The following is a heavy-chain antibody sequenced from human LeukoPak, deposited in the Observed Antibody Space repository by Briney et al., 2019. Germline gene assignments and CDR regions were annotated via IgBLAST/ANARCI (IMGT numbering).Heavy chain of an antibody. CDR2: ISAYTGDT. J-gene: IGHJ5*02. CDR1: GYTFINHG. D-gene: IGHD3-16*01. CDR3: ARGLGLRLRPSRFHP. Sequence: GASVKVSCKTSGYTFINHGIGWVRQAPGQGLEWMGWISAYTGDTHYVQKFNDRVTMTIDTSTSTAYMELTSLRSDDTAFYYCARGLGLRLRPSRFHPWGQGTLVTVSS. V-gene: IGHV1-18*01.